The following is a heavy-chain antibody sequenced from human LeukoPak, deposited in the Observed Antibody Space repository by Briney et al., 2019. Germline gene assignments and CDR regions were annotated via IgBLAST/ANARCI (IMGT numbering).Heavy chain of an antibody. CDR2: IGADGST. D-gene: IGHD3-22*01. J-gene: IGHJ4*02. Sequence: PGGSLRLSCGASGFSFSNNAMAWVRQAPGKDLEWVSAIGADGSTYYADSAKGRFTVSRDNSKNTLYLQMNSLRAEDTAVYYCAKDREDSSGYYYYYWGQGTLVTVSS. CDR3: AKDREDSSGYYYYY. CDR1: GFSFSNNA. V-gene: IGHV3-23*01.